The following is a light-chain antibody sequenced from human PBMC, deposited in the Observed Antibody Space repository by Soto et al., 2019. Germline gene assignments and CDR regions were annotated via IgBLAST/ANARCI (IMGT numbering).Light chain of an antibody. V-gene: IGKV3-15*01. J-gene: IGKJ5*01. CDR2: GAS. Sequence: ENVLTQSPGTLSLSPGERATLSCRASQSVSSNYLAWYQQKPGQAPRLLIYGASTRATGIPDRFSGSGSGTEFTLTISSLQSEDFAVYYCQQYNSWPPITFGQGTRLEIK. CDR3: QQYNSWPPIT. CDR1: QSVSSN.